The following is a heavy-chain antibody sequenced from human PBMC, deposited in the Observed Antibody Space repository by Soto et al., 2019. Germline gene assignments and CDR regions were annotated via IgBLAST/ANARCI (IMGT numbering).Heavy chain of an antibody. V-gene: IGHV1-69*13. CDR1: GGTFSSSV. CDR2: IIPIFGAS. Sequence: SVKVSCKASGGTFSSSVISWVRQAPGQGLEWMGGIIPIFGASNYAQNFQGRVTITADESTSTAYMELSNLKSEDTAVYYCAGDQIRGLIASPEPPRYRYDIGDWGQGSTVTVSS. D-gene: IGHD6-13*01. J-gene: IGHJ6*02. CDR3: AGDQIRGLIASPEPPRYRYDIGD.